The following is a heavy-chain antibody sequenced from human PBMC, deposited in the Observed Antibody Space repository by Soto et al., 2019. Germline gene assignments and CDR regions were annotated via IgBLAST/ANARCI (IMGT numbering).Heavy chain of an antibody. CDR1: GGSISSGGYS. Sequence: QLQLQESGSGLVKPSQTLSLTCAVSGGSISSGGYSWSWIRQPPGKGLEWIGYIQHGGSTYYNPSLKSRVTISVDRSKNHFSLKLTSVTAADTAVYYCARAHYGDYGYGMDVWGQGTTVTVSS. J-gene: IGHJ6*02. V-gene: IGHV4-30-2*01. D-gene: IGHD4-17*01. CDR2: IQHGGST. CDR3: ARAHYGDYGYGMDV.